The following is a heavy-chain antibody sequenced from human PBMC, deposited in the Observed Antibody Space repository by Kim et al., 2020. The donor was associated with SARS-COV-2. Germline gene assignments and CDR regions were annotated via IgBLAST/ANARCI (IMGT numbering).Heavy chain of an antibody. CDR1: GFAFSSYT. CDR2: ITNSNDYI. Sequence: GGSLRLSCAASGFAFSSYTMNWVRQAPGKGLEWDSFITNSNDYIYYADSVKGRFTISRDNAKNSLYLQMNSLRAEDTAVYYRARRESYCGGECWRGYY. D-gene: IGHD2-21*01. CDR3: ARRESYCGGECWRGYY. J-gene: IGHJ6*03. V-gene: IGHV3-21*01.